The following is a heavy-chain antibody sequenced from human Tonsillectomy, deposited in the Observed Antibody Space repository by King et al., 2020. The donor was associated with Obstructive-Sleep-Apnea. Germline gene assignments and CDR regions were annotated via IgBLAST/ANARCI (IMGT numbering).Heavy chain of an antibody. Sequence: QLQESGPGLVKPSQTLSLTCTVSGGSISSGGYYWSWIRQHPGKGLEWIGYIYYSGSTYYNPSLKSRVTISVDTSQKQFSLKMRSVTAADPAVYYCARWIAMVRGVILRYFDYWGQGTLVTVSS. D-gene: IGHD3-10*01. V-gene: IGHV4-31*03. CDR3: ARWIAMVRGVILRYFDY. J-gene: IGHJ4*02. CDR2: IYYSGST. CDR1: GGSISSGGYY.